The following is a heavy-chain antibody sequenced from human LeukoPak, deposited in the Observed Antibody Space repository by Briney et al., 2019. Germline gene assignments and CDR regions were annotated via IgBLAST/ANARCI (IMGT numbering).Heavy chain of an antibody. D-gene: IGHD6-19*01. CDR3: ARSVAGIGHYYYYMDV. CDR1: GYTFTGYY. Sequence: WASVKVSCKASGYTFTGYYMHWVRQAPGQGLEWMGWINPNSGGTNYAQKFQGRVTMTRDTSISTAYMELSRLRSDDTAVYYCARSVAGIGHYYYYMDVWGKGTTVTVSS. V-gene: IGHV1-2*02. J-gene: IGHJ6*03. CDR2: INPNSGGT.